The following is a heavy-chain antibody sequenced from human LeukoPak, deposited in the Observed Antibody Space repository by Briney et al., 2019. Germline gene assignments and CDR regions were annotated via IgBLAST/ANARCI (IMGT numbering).Heavy chain of an antibody. CDR1: GFTFSGSA. CDR2: IRSKANSYAT. V-gene: IGHV3-73*01. J-gene: IGHJ4*02. Sequence: PGGSLRLSCAASGFTFSGSAMHWVRQASGQGLEWVGRIRSKANSYATAYTASVKGRFTISRDDSKNTAYLQMNSLKTEDTAVYYCTRHGGDYGGNSDYWGQGTLVTVSS. D-gene: IGHD4-23*01. CDR3: TRHGGDYGGNSDY.